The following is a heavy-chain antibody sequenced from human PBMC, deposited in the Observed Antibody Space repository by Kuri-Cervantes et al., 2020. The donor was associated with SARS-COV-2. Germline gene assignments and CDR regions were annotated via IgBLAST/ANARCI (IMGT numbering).Heavy chain of an antibody. CDR1: GCTFSSYA. V-gene: IGHV3-64*02. Sequence: GESLKISCAASGCTFSSYAMHWVRQAPGKGLEYVSAISSNGGSTYYADSVKGRFTISRDNSKNKLYLQMGSLSAEDMAVYYCARGGHYCSSTSCYMPGDYWGQGTLVTVSS. CDR2: ISSNGGST. D-gene: IGHD2-2*02. CDR3: ARGGHYCSSTSCYMPGDY. J-gene: IGHJ4*02.